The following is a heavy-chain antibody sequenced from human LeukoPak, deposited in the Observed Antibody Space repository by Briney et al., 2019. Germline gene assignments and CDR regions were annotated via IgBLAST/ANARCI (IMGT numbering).Heavy chain of an antibody. CDR1: GFTLSNAW. Sequence: SGGSLRLSCAASGFTLSNAWMSWVRQAPGKGLEWVGRIKSKTDGGTTDYAAPVKGRFTISRDDSKNTLYLQMNSLKTEDTAVYYCTTVPMEGHDSSGYYAYWGQGTLVTVSS. D-gene: IGHD3-22*01. J-gene: IGHJ4*02. V-gene: IGHV3-15*01. CDR3: TTVPMEGHDSSGYYAY. CDR2: IKSKTDGGTT.